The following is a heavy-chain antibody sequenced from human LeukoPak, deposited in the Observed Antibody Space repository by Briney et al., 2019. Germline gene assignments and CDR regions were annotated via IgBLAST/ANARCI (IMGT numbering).Heavy chain of an antibody. J-gene: IGHJ5*01. CDR1: GFTFSTFA. D-gene: IGHD2-8*02. V-gene: IGHV3-23*01. Sequence: PGGSLRLSCAASGFTFSTFAMIWVRQPPGKGLEWVSSIFPSGGEIHYADSVRGLFTTSRDNSKSTLSLQMNNLRAEATAIYYCATYGPVLLPFESWGQGTLVTVSS. CDR3: ATYGPVLLPFES. CDR2: IFPSGGEI.